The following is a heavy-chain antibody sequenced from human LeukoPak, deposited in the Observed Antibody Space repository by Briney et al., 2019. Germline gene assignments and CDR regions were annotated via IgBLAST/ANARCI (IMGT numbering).Heavy chain of an antibody. V-gene: IGHV3-33*01. D-gene: IGHD3-22*01. CDR2: IWYDGSNK. J-gene: IGHJ4*02. CDR3: ARTRSSGYLTLDY. Sequence: GGSLRLSCAASGFTFSNYGMHWVRQAPGKGLEWVALIWYDGSNKYYTDSVKGRLTISRDNSQDMLFLQMNSLRVEDTAVYYCARTRSSGYLTLDYWGQGTLVTVSS. CDR1: GFTFSNYG.